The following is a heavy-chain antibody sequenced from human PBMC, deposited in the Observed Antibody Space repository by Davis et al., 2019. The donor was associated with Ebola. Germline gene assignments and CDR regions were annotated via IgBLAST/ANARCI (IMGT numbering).Heavy chain of an antibody. Sequence: ASVKVSCKASGYTFNSYYMNWVRQAPGQGLEWMGIINPSGGATNYAQKFQGRVTMTRDTSASTVSMELSSLGSDDPAVYYCARASFGVGPYSSSYYMDIWGTGTTVAVS. D-gene: IGHD3-3*01. J-gene: IGHJ6*03. CDR3: ARASFGVGPYSSSYYMDI. CDR1: GYTFNSYY. V-gene: IGHV1-46*02. CDR2: INPSGGAT.